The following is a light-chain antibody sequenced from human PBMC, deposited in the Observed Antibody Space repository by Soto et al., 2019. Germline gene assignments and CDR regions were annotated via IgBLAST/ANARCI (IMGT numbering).Light chain of an antibody. CDR3: EYYGSSIT. V-gene: IGKV3-20*01. Sequence: EIVLTQSPGTLSLSPGERATLSCRASQSVSNNYLAWYQQKPGQAPRILIYGASNRATGIHDRFSGSGSGTDFTLTFSRLEPEDFAVYYCEYYGSSITFGGGTKVDIK. J-gene: IGKJ4*01. CDR2: GAS. CDR1: QSVSNNY.